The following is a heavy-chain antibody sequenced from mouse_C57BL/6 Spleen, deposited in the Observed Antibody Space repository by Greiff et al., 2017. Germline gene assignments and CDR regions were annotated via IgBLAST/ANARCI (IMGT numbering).Heavy chain of an antibody. J-gene: IGHJ2*01. Sequence: VQLQQSGAELVKPGASVKISCKASGYAFSSYWMNWVKQRPGKGLEWIGQIYPGDGDTNYNGKFKGKATLTADKSSSTAYMQLSSLTSEDSAVYFCARGTYYGPFDYWGQGTTLTVSS. CDR3: ARGTYYGPFDY. D-gene: IGHD2-10*01. V-gene: IGHV1-80*01. CDR2: IYPGDGDT. CDR1: GYAFSSYW.